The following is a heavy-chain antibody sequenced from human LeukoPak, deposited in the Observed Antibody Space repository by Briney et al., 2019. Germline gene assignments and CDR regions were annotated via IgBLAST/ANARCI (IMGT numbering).Heavy chain of an antibody. V-gene: IGHV5-51*01. CDR1: GYSFTSYW. J-gene: IGHJ3*02. CDR3: AATYCSSTSCRDAFDI. D-gene: IGHD2-2*01. CDR2: IYHGGSDT. Sequence: GESLKISCKGSGYSFTSYWIGWVRQMPGKGLEWMGIIYHGGSDTRYSPSFQGQVTISADKSISTAYLQWSSLKASDTAMYYCAATYCSSTSCRDAFDIWGQGTMVTVSS.